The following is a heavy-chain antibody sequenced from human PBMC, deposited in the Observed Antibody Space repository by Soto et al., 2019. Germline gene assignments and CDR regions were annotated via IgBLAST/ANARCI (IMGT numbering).Heavy chain of an antibody. Sequence: GGSLRLSRAASGFTFITFAMSWVRQAPGKRLDWVSAISGSGGTTYYAYSVKGRVTIPRDNSKNTLYLQMNSLRAEDTAVYYCAKEDKSPEYWGQGTLVTVSS. CDR2: ISGSGGTT. CDR3: AKEDKSPEY. CDR1: GFTFITFA. V-gene: IGHV3-23*01. J-gene: IGHJ4*02.